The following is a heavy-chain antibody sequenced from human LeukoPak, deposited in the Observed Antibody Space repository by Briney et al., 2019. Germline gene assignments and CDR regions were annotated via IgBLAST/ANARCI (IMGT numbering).Heavy chain of an antibody. CDR1: GFTFSDYY. Sequence: GGSLRLSCAASGFTFSDYYMSWIRQAPGKGLEWVSYISSSGRTIYYADSVKGRFTISRDNAKNSLYLQMNSLRAEDTAVYYCARDPRLGAADYWGQGTLVTVSS. CDR2: ISSSGRTI. CDR3: ARDPRLGAADY. J-gene: IGHJ4*02. D-gene: IGHD1-26*01. V-gene: IGHV3-11*04.